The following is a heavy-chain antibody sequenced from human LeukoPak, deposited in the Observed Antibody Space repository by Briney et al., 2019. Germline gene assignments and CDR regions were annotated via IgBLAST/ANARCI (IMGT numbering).Heavy chain of an antibody. CDR3: ARDRGVWFGELSPPIT. CDR1: GGTFSSYA. D-gene: IGHD3-10*01. V-gene: IGHV1-69*13. CDR2: IIPIFGTA. J-gene: IGHJ5*02. Sequence: SVKVPCKASGGTFSSYAISWVRQAPGQGLEWMGGIIPIFGTANYAQKFQGRVTITADESTSTAYMELSSLRSEDTAVYYCARDRGVWFGELSPPITWGQGTLVTVSS.